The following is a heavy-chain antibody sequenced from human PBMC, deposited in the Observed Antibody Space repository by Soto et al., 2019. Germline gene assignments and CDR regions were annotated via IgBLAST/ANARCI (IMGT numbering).Heavy chain of an antibody. V-gene: IGHV1-8*01. CDR2: MNPNSGNT. J-gene: IGHJ4*02. Sequence: ASVKVSCKASGYTFTSYDINWVRQATGQGLEWMGWMNPNSGNTGYAQKFKGRVTMTRNTSISTAYMELSSLRSEDTAVYYCARGSSSRIAPQQNWGQGTLVTVSS. CDR1: GYTFTSYD. D-gene: IGHD6-6*01. CDR3: ARGSSSRIAPQQN.